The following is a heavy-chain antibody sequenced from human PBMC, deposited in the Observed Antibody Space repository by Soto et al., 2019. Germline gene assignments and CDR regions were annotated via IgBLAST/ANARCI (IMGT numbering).Heavy chain of an antibody. CDR3: AREPSARSPDY. D-gene: IGHD6-6*01. V-gene: IGHV1-69*04. J-gene: IGHJ4*02. CDR1: GGTFSSYT. Sequence: GASVKVSCKASGGTFSSYTISWVRQAPGQGLEWMGRIIPILGIANYAQKFQGRVTITADTSTSTAYMELRSLRSDDTAVYYCAREPSARSPDYWGQGTLVTVSS. CDR2: IIPILGIA.